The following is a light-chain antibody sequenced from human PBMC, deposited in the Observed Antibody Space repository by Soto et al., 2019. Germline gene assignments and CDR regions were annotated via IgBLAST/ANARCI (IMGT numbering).Light chain of an antibody. Sequence: DIQMTQSPSSLSASVGDRVTITCRASQDISNYLAWYQQRPGKVPKVLIYDASTLQSGVPSRFSGSGSGTDFTLTISSLQPEDVATYYCQKYNSAPRTVGQGTKVDIK. CDR1: QDISNY. V-gene: IGKV1-27*01. CDR3: QKYNSAPRT. CDR2: DAS. J-gene: IGKJ1*01.